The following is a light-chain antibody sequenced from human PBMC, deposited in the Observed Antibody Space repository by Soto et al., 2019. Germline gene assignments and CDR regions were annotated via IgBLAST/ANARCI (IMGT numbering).Light chain of an antibody. V-gene: IGKV3-15*01. CDR3: HQYNTWPPIT. CDR2: AAS. Sequence: EIVMTQSPATLSLSPGERATLSCRASQSVSGNLAWYQQKRGQAPRLLIYAASTRATGIPARFSGSRARTEFTLPIISLQYADFAVYYCHQYNTWPPITFGPGTKVDIK. CDR1: QSVSGN. J-gene: IGKJ3*01.